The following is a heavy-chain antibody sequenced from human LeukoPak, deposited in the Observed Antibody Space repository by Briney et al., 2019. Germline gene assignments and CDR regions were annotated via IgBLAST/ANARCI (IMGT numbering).Heavy chain of an antibody. CDR2: IYYSGST. CDR3: GISVLAAADHNWFVP. CDR1: GGSISTYY. Sequence: PSETLSLTCRVSGGSISTYYLSWIRKPPGKGLDWNGYIYYSGSTNFNPSLKSRVTISVDTSKNQFSLKLSSVTAADTAVYHCGISVLAAADHNWFVPWGEGTPVTVSP. V-gene: IGHV4-59*01. D-gene: IGHD6-13*01. J-gene: IGHJ5*02.